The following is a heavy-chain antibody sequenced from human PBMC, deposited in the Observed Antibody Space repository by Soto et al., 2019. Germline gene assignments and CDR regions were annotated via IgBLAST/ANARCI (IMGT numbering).Heavy chain of an antibody. CDR2: IKGDGSEK. CDR1: GFTFSSYW. Sequence: EVQMVESGGGLVQPGGSLRLSCAVSGFTFSSYWMYWVRQAPGKGLEWVANIKGDGSEKNYVDSVKGRFTISRDNAKNSLYLQMNSLRVEDTAVDDCVSSLLRGQGTLVTVSS. CDR3: VSSLL. J-gene: IGHJ4*02. V-gene: IGHV3-7*01.